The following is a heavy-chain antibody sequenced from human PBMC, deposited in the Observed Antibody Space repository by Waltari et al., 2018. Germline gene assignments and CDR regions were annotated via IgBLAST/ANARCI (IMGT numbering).Heavy chain of an antibody. Sequence: HLVESGGGVVQPGGSLRLSCAASGFTFRYFGMHWVRQAPGKGLEWGVFIRYDGRNQEYVDSVKGRFSISRDNSRNTVYLQMNSLRVEDTAVYYCAKDRGGGYGGLRPDAFDIWGEGTRVIVSS. D-gene: IGHD3-10*01. CDR3: AKDRGGGYGGLRPDAFDI. CDR1: GFTFRYFG. J-gene: IGHJ3*02. CDR2: IRYDGRNQ. V-gene: IGHV3-30*02.